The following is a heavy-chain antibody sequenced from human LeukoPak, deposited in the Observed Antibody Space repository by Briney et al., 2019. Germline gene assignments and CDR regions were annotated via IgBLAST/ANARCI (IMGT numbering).Heavy chain of an antibody. CDR1: GFTFSTYA. Sequence: GGSLRLSCAASGFTFSTYAVNWVRQAPGKGLEWVSAISGSGGSTYYADSVKGRFTISRDNSKNTLYLQMNSLRAEDTAVYYCAKTPNPRHHDYVNHWGQGTLVTVSS. CDR2: ISGSGGST. V-gene: IGHV3-23*01. CDR3: AKTPNPRHHDYVNH. D-gene: IGHD4-17*01. J-gene: IGHJ4*02.